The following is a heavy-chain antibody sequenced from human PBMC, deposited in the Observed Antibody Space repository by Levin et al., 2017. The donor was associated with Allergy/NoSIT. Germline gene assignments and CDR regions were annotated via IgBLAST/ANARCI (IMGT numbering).Heavy chain of an antibody. J-gene: IGHJ1*01. D-gene: IGHD2-2*01. CDR1: GFIFSTSG. Sequence: GGSLRLSCEASGFIFSTSGMHWVRQVPGKGLEWVAGISNDGTKEFYGDDVKGRFSISRDNSKNTVYLHMTSLRTEDTAVYYCAKDREACRGTSDTYGRGVWGQGTLVTGSA. V-gene: IGHV3-30*18. CDR3: AKDREACRGTSDTYGRGV. CDR2: ISNDGTKE.